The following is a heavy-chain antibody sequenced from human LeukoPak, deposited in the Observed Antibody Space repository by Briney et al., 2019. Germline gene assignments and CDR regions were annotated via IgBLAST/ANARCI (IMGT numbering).Heavy chain of an antibody. D-gene: IGHD3-3*01. CDR1: GYTFTSYD. Sequence: GASVKFSCKASGYTFTSYDINWVRQATGQGLEWMGWMNPNSGNTGYAQKFQGRVTMTRNTSISTAYMELSSLRSEDTAVYYCARRAVFWSGYYTDYYYYYMDVWGKGTTVTVSS. CDR3: ARRAVFWSGYYTDYYYYYMDV. J-gene: IGHJ6*03. V-gene: IGHV1-8*01. CDR2: MNPNSGNT.